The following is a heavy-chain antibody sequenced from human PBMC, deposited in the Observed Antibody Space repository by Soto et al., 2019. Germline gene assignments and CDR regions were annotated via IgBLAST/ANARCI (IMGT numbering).Heavy chain of an antibody. J-gene: IGHJ6*02. Sequence: QVQLVQSGAEVKKPGASVKVSCKASGYTFTGYYMHWVRRAPGQGLEWMGWINPNSGGTNYAQKFQGRVTMTRDTSISTAYMELSRLRSDDTAVYYCARGEYSGYGDYYYYYGMDVWGQGTTVTVSS. CDR1: GYTFTGYY. D-gene: IGHD5-12*01. CDR3: ARGEYSGYGDYYYYYGMDV. V-gene: IGHV1-2*02. CDR2: INPNSGGT.